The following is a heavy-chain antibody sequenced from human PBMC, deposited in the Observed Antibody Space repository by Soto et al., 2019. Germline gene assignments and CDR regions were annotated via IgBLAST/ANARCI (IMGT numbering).Heavy chain of an antibody. D-gene: IGHD3-3*01. CDR3: AKSIIRFLEWSSPFDP. Sequence: QVQLVQSGAEVKKPGASVKVSCKASGYTFTGYYLHWVRQAPGQRLEWMGWINPNSGATNYAENLQGRVTLTRDTSISTAYMALTRLTSEDTAVYYCAKSIIRFLEWSSPFDPWGQGTLVTVSS. J-gene: IGHJ5*02. V-gene: IGHV1-2*02. CDR1: GYTFTGYY. CDR2: INPNSGAT.